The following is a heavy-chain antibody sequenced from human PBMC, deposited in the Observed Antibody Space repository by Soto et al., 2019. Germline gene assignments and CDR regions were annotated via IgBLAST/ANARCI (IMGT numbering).Heavy chain of an antibody. J-gene: IGHJ5*02. CDR2: ISYSGST. V-gene: IGHV4-31*03. Sequence: QVQLQESGPGLVKPSQTLSLTCTVSGGSISSGGYYWSWIRQHPGKGLEWIGYISYSGSTYYNPSLKSRVTISVDKSKNQFSLKLSSVTAADTAVYYCAIVTIPGNWFDPWGQGTLVTVSS. CDR3: AIVTIPGNWFDP. CDR1: GGSISSGGYY. D-gene: IGHD3-3*01.